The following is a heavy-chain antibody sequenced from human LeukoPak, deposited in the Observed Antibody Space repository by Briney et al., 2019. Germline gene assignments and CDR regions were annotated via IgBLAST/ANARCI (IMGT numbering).Heavy chain of an antibody. CDR1: GFSLNTGGMC. CDR3: ARSVYGTSVDY. V-gene: IGHV2-70*11. J-gene: IGHJ4*02. Sequence: GSGPALVKPTQTLTLTCTFSGFSLNTGGMCVNWIRQTPGRALELLARIDWTGDKHYRPSLKTRLTVSKDTSKNQVVLTMTNMDPVDTATYYCARSVYGTSVDYWGQGTLVTVSS. CDR2: IDWTGDK. D-gene: IGHD3-16*01.